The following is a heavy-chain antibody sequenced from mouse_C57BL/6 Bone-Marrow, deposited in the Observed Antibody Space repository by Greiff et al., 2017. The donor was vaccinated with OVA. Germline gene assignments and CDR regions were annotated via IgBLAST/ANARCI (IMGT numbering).Heavy chain of an antibody. V-gene: IGHV1-64*01. CDR1: GYTFTSYW. Sequence: QVHVKQPGAELVKPGASVKLSCKASGYTFTSYWMHWVKQRPGQGLEWIGMIHPNSGSTNYNEKFKSQATLTVYKSSSTAYMQLSSLTSEDSAVYYCASPYFDVWGTGTTVTVSS. CDR2: IHPNSGST. J-gene: IGHJ1*03. CDR3: ASPYFDV.